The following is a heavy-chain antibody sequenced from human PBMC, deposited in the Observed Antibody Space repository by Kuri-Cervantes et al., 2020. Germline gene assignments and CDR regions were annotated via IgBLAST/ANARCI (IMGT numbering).Heavy chain of an antibody. CDR1: GGSISSGVYY. CDR3: ARDERSYGSGSYRADFDP. Sequence: SETLSLTCTVSGGSISSGVYYWSWIRQPPGKGLEWIGYIYYSGSTYYNPSLKSRVTISVDTSKNQFSLKLSSVTAADTAVYYCARDERSYGSGSYRADFDPWGQGTLVTVSS. CDR2: IYYSGST. V-gene: IGHV4-30-4*01. D-gene: IGHD3-10*01. J-gene: IGHJ5*02.